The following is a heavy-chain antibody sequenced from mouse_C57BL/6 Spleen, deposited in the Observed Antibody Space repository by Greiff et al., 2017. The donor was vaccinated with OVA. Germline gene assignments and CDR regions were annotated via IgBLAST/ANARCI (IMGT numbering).Heavy chain of an antibody. V-gene: IGHV5-9*01. CDR2: ISGGGGNT. Sequence: EVMLVESGGGLVKPGGSLKLSCAASGFTFSSYTMSWVRQTPEKRLEWVATISGGGGNTYYPDSVKGRFTISRDNAKNTLYLQMSSLRSEDTALYYCARHAYYYGSGNWYFDVWGTGTTVTVAS. CDR1: GFTFSSYT. CDR3: ARHAYYYGSGNWYFDV. D-gene: IGHD1-1*01. J-gene: IGHJ1*03.